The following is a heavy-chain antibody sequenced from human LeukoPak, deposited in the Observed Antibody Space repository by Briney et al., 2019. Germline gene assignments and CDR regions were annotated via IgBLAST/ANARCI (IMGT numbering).Heavy chain of an antibody. Sequence: GASVKVSCKASGYTFTNYYMHWVRQAPGQGLEWVGIINPRGGSTTYAQKFQGRVTMTRDTSTSTVYMELSSLRSEDTAVYYCAREDGDYTFSFDYWGQGTLVTVSS. CDR3: AREDGDYTFSFDY. D-gene: IGHD4-17*01. CDR2: INPRGGST. V-gene: IGHV1-46*01. CDR1: GYTFTNYY. J-gene: IGHJ4*02.